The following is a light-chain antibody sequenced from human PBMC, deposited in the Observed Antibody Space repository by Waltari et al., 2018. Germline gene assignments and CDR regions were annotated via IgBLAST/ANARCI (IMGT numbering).Light chain of an antibody. J-gene: IGKJ1*01. CDR3: MQGTHWPPWT. CDR2: KIC. V-gene: IGKV2-30*01. CDR1: QSLLYSDGNTY. Sequence: DVVLTQSPLSLPVTLGQPASISCRSSQSLLYSDGNTYLNWFQQRPGQSPRRPVYKICNRGVGVPDRFSGRGSGTNFTLKINRVEAEDVGLYYCMQGTHWPPWTFGQGTKVEIK.